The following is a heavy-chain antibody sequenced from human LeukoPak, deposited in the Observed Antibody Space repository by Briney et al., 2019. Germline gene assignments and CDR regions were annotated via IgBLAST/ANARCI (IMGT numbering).Heavy chain of an antibody. Sequence: GASVKVSCKASGYTFTNYYMHWVRQAPGQGLEWMGIINPSGGSTSYAQKFQGRVTMTRDTSTSTVYMDLSSLRSEDTAVYYCARDFNQLYYYDNSGHLNWFDPWGQGTLVTVSS. D-gene: IGHD3-22*01. CDR2: INPSGGST. J-gene: IGHJ5*02. V-gene: IGHV1-46*01. CDR1: GYTFTNYY. CDR3: ARDFNQLYYYDNSGHLNWFDP.